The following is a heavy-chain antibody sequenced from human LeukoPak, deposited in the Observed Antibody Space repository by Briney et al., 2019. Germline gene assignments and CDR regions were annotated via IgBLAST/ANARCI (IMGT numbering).Heavy chain of an antibody. Sequence: PSETLSLTCTVSGGSISSYYWSWIRQPPGKGREWIGEINHSGSTNYNPSLKSRVTISVDTSKNQFSLKLSSVTAADTAVYYCARGLRFLEWLFYWGQGTLVTVSS. CDR1: GGSISSYY. CDR2: INHSGST. CDR3: ARGLRFLEWLFY. D-gene: IGHD3-3*01. V-gene: IGHV4-34*01. J-gene: IGHJ4*02.